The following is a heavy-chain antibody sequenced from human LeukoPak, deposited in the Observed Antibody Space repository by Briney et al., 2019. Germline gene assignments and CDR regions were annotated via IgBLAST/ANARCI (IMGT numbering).Heavy chain of an antibody. Sequence: GGSLRLSCAASGFTFSGYAMSWVRQAPGKGLEWVSAISGGGTITYYADSVKGRFTISRDNSKSTLYLQMNSLRAEDTALYYCAKGAFGGSNNTWYLFDYWGQGTLVTVSS. J-gene: IGHJ4*02. D-gene: IGHD6-13*01. CDR2: ISGGGTIT. CDR3: AKGAFGGSNNTWYLFDY. V-gene: IGHV3-23*01. CDR1: GFTFSGYA.